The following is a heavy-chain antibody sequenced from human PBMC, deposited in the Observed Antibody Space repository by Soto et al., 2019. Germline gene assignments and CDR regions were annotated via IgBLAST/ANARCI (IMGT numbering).Heavy chain of an antibody. V-gene: IGHV5-51*01. CDR1: GYSFTSYW. D-gene: IGHD4-17*01. CDR2: IYPGDSDT. J-gene: IGHJ6*02. CDR3: ARHGTVTSSSLGYYYDMDV. Sequence: GESLKISCKGSGYSFTSYWIGWGRQMPGKGLEWMGIIYPGDSDTRYSPSFQGQVTISADKSISTAYLQWSSLKASDTAMYYCARHGTVTSSSLGYYYDMDVCGQGHTVTVSS.